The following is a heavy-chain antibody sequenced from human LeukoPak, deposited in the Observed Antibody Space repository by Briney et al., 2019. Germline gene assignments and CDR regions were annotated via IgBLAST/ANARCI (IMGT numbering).Heavy chain of an antibody. Sequence: ASVKVSCKASGYTFTRYAMNWVRQAPGQGPEWVGWINTKTGIPTYGQGFTGRFVFSLDTSVSTAYLQISNLKAEDTAVYYCARGGGNGIVWGQGTTVTVSS. J-gene: IGHJ6*02. V-gene: IGHV7-4-1*02. CDR3: ARGGGNGIV. CDR1: GYTFTRYA. D-gene: IGHD2-15*01. CDR2: INTKTGIP.